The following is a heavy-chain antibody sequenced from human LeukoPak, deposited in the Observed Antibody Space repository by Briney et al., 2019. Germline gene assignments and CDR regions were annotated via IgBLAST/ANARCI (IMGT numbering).Heavy chain of an antibody. V-gene: IGHV3-15*01. CDR2: MKSYPDGGTT. Sequence: NPGGSLRLSCVGSGFTFSNAWMNWVRQAPGKGLEWVGRMKSYPDGGTTDYAAPVKGRFSISRDDSKNTVYLEIKSLKTEDTAVYYCATGGYFFDYWGQGTLVTASS. CDR1: GFTFSNAW. J-gene: IGHJ4*02. CDR3: ATGGYFFDY.